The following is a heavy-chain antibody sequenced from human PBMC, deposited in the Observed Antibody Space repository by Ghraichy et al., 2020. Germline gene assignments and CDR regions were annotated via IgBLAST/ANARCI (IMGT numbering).Heavy chain of an antibody. CDR1: GFTFSSYW. CDR2: INQYVRDK. V-gene: IGHV3-7*03. CDR3: ARDGIAGTSSGYYYGMDV. Sequence: GGSLRLSCAASGFTFSSYWMSWVRQAPGKGLEWVANINQYVRDKYYVDSVTGRFTIPRDNAKHSLYLQMNSLRAEDTAVYYCARDGIAGTSSGYYYGMDVWGQGTTVTVSS. D-gene: IGHD1-20*01. J-gene: IGHJ6*02.